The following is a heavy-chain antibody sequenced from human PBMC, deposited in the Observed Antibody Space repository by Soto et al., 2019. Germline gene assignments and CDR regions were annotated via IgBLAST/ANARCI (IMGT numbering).Heavy chain of an antibody. V-gene: IGHV4-39*01. Sequence: PSETLSLTCTVSGGSISSSSYYWGWIRQPPGKGLEWIGSIYYSGSTYYNPSLKSRVTISVDTSKNQFSLKLSSVTAADTAVYYCARHGPGGGWSHLDAFDIWGQGTMVTVSS. CDR1: GGSISSSSYY. D-gene: IGHD6-19*01. CDR2: IYYSGST. J-gene: IGHJ3*02. CDR3: ARHGPGGGWSHLDAFDI.